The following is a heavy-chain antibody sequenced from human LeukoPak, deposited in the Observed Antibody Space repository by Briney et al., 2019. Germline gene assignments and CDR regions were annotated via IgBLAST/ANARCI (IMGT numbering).Heavy chain of an antibody. CDR1: GFTFSGYP. CDR3: ARDTGSYYEYYFDY. D-gene: IGHD1-26*01. J-gene: IGHJ4*02. Sequence: GGSLRLSCAASGFTFSGYPIHWVRQAPGKGLEWVAVISYDGSNKYYADSVKGRFTISRDNSKNTLYLQMNSLRAEDTAVYYCARDTGSYYEYYFDYWGQGTLVTVSS. CDR2: ISYDGSNK. V-gene: IGHV3-30-3*01.